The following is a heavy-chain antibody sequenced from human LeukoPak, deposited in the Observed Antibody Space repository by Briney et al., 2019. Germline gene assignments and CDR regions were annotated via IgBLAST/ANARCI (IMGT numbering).Heavy chain of an antibody. CDR3: ATPYDILTGYSY. CDR1: GYTFTGYY. J-gene: IGHJ4*02. CDR2: INPNSGGT. V-gene: IGHV1-2*02. Sequence: ASVKVSCKXSGYTFTGYYMHWVRQAPGQGLEWMGWINPNSGGTNYAQKFQGRVTMTRDTSISTAYMELSRLRSDDTAVYYCATPYDILTGYSYWGQGTLVTVSS. D-gene: IGHD3-9*01.